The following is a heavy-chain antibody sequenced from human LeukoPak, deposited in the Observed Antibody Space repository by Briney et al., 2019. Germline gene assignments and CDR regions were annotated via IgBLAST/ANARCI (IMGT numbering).Heavy chain of an antibody. Sequence: PSETLSLTCTVSGYSINSGYYWVWIRQPPGKGLEWIGEINHSGSTNYNPSLKSRVTISVDTSKNQFSLKLSSVTAADAAVYYCARSQFYGSGSYQGRWFDPWGQGTLVTVSS. CDR1: GYSINSGYY. CDR2: INHSGST. CDR3: ARSQFYGSGSYQGRWFDP. J-gene: IGHJ5*02. D-gene: IGHD3-10*01. V-gene: IGHV4-38-2*02.